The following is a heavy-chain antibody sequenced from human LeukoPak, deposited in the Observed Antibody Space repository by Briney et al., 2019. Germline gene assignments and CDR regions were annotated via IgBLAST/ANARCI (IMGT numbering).Heavy chain of an antibody. J-gene: IGHJ3*01. Sequence: GASVKVSCRASGYTFTGYYMHWVRQAPGQGPEWMGWINPNSGGTNYAQKFQGRVSMTGDMSTGTVYMGLSSQTSEDTAVYYCARAPVGAHGDEAFDFWGQGTMVTVSS. CDR1: GYTFTGYY. CDR3: ARAPVGAHGDEAFDF. CDR2: INPNSGGT. D-gene: IGHD1-26*01. V-gene: IGHV1-2*02.